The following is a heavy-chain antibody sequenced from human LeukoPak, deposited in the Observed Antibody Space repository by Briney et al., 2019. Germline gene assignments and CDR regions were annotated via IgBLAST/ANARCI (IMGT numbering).Heavy chain of an antibody. D-gene: IGHD1-1*01. J-gene: IGHJ4*02. V-gene: IGHV4-59*01. CDR3: ARGNVRQFDY. CDR1: GGSISSYY. Sequence: PSETLSLTCTVSGGSISSYYWSWIRQPPGKGLEWIGYIYYSGTTNYNPSLKSRVTISVDTSKNQFSLKLSSVTAADTAVYYCARGNVRQFDYWGQGTLVTVSS. CDR2: IYYSGTT.